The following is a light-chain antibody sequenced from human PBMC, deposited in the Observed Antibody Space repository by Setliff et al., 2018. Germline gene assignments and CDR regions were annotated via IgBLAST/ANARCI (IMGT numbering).Light chain of an antibody. Sequence: QSALTQPPSVSGAPGQRVTISCTGSSSNIGAGYDVHWYQQLPGTAPKLLIYGNSNRPSGVPDRFSGSKSGTSASLAITGLQAEDEADYYCQSYDSSVSGEVFGTGTKGNV. J-gene: IGLJ1*01. CDR2: GNS. CDR3: QSYDSSVSGEV. V-gene: IGLV1-40*01. CDR1: SSNIGAGYD.